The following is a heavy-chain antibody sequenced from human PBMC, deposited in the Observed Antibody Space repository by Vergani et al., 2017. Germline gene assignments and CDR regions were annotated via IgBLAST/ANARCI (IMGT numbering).Heavy chain of an antibody. CDR2: ISSSSSYI. V-gene: IGHV3-21*01. J-gene: IGHJ6*02. CDR1: GFTFSSYS. CDR3: ARDRYYFCSESYPDFYYYGLDF. D-gene: IGHD3-10*01. Sequence: EVQLVESGGGLVKRGGSLRLSCESSGFTFSSYSMNWVRQAPGKGLEWVSAISSSSSYIHYSDSLKGRFTISRDHAKSSLYLQMNSLRAEDTGVYYCARDRYYFCSESYPDFYYYGLDFWGQGTAVTVSS.